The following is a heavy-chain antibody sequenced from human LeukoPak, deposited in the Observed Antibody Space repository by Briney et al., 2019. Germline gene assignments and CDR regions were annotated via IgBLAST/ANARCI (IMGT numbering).Heavy chain of an antibody. CDR3: AKDRTSEGIAAAAVDY. CDR2: IRYDGSNK. J-gene: IGHJ4*02. CDR1: GFTFSSYG. D-gene: IGHD6-13*01. Sequence: GGSLRLSCAASGFTFSSYGMHWVRQAPGKGLEWAAFIRYDGSNKYYADSVKDRFTISRDNSKNTLYLQVNSLRAEDTAVYYCAKDRTSEGIAAAAVDYWGQGTLVTVSS. V-gene: IGHV3-30*02.